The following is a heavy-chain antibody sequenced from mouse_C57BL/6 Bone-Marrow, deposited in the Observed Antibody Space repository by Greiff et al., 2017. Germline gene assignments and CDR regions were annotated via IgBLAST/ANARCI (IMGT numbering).Heavy chain of an antibody. J-gene: IGHJ4*01. D-gene: IGHD1-1*01. CDR3: AKTNYYGSCYYAMDY. CDR2: IWRGGST. V-gene: IGHV2-5*01. CDR1: GFTLTSYG. Sequence: VQLVESGPGLVQPSQSLSITCTVSGFTLTSYGVHWVRQSPGKGLEWLGVIWRGGSTDYNAAFMSRLSITKDNSKSQVFFKMNSLQADDTAIYYCAKTNYYGSCYYAMDYWGQGTSVTVSS.